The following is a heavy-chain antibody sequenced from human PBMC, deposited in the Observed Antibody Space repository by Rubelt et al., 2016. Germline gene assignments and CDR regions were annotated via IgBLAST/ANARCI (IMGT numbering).Heavy chain of an antibody. J-gene: IGHJ4*02. D-gene: IGHD6-19*01. CDR3: ARQPLAVAEYYFDY. CDR2: VSYSGST. CDR1: GYSISSGYY. Sequence: QVQLQESGPGLVKPSETLSLTCTVSGYSISSGYYWGWIRQPPGKGLEWIGSVSYSGSTYYNPSLKSRVTISLDTSKNQFSLKLTSVTAADTAVYYCARQPLAVAEYYFDYWGQGTMVTVSS. V-gene: IGHV4-38-2*02.